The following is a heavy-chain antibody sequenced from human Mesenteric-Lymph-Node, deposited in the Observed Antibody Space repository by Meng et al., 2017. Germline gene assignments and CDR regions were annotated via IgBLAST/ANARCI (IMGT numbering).Heavy chain of an antibody. CDR2: ISTYNGNT. CDR3: VRDSRPRHFDY. CDR1: GYTFPSYG. Sequence: LQQVQSGVELKKPGVSLKVSGKASGYTFPSYGINWVRQAPGQGLEWMGWISTYNGNTDYAQKLQGRVTMTTDTSTSTAYMELRSLRSDDKDVYYCVRDSRPRHFDYWGQGTLVTVSS. J-gene: IGHJ4*02. V-gene: IGHV1-18*01. D-gene: IGHD6-13*01.